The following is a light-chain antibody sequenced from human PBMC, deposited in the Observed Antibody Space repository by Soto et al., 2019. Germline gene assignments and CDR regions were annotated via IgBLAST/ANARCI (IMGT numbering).Light chain of an antibody. CDR3: SSYTGGNPSYV. CDR1: ISDVGGYDY. V-gene: IGLV2-8*01. CDR2: EVT. J-gene: IGLJ1*01. Sequence: LTHPPSASGSPGQSVTISCTGTISDVGGYDYVSWYQQHPGKAPKLMIYEVTIRPSGVSDRFSGSKSGNTASLTVSGLQAEDEADYYCSSYTGGNPSYVFGTGTKVTVL.